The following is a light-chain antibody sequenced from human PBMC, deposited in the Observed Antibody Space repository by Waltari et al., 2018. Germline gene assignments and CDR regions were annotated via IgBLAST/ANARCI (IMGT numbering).Light chain of an antibody. CDR2: EVS. CDR1: SSDVGGYNY. CDR3: SSYGGSNNLV. V-gene: IGLV2-8*01. Sequence: QSALTQPPSASGSSGQSVTISCTGTSSDVGGYNYVSWYQQPPGKAPKFMIYEVSKRPSGVPDRVSGSKSGNTAFLTVSRLQAEDEADYYCSSYGGSNNLVFGGGTKLTVL. J-gene: IGLJ2*01.